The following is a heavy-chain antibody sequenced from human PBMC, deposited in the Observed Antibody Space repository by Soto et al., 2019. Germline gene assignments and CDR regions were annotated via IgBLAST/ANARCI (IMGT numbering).Heavy chain of an antibody. J-gene: IGHJ4*02. CDR1: GFTVSSNY. D-gene: IGHD3-10*01. V-gene: IGHV3-53*01. CDR3: ARSMRITMVRGVLGFDY. Sequence: PGGSLRLSCAASGFTVSSNYMSWVRQAPGKGLEWVSVIYSGGSTYYADSVKGRFTISRDNSKNTLYLQMNSLRAEDTAVYYCARSMRITMVRGVLGFDYWGQGTLVTVSS. CDR2: IYSGGST.